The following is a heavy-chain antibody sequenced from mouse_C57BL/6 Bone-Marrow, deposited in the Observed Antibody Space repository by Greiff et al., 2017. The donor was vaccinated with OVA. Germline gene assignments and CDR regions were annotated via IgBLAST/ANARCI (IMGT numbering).Heavy chain of an antibody. Sequence: QVQLQQPGTELVKPGASVKLSCKASGYTFTSYWMHWVKQRPGQGLEWIGNINPSNGGTNYNEKFKSKATLTVDKSSSTAYMQLSSLTSEDSAVYYCARRLGGGSSYNWYFDVWGTGTTVTVSS. V-gene: IGHV1-53*01. J-gene: IGHJ1*03. CDR3: ARRLGGGSSYNWYFDV. CDR2: INPSNGGT. CDR1: GYTFTSYW. D-gene: IGHD1-1*01.